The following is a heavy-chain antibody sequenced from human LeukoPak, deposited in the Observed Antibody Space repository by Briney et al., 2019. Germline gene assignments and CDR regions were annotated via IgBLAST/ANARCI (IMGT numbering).Heavy chain of an antibody. Sequence: GGSLRLSCAASGFTFSSYWMHWVRQAPGKGLVWVSRINSDGSSTNYADSVKGRFTISRDNAKNTLYLQLNSLRDEDTAMYYCAKVSPISPSGYLDYWGQGTPVTVSS. V-gene: IGHV3-74*01. D-gene: IGHD3-3*01. CDR1: GFTFSSYW. J-gene: IGHJ4*02. CDR2: INSDGSST. CDR3: AKVSPISPSGYLDY.